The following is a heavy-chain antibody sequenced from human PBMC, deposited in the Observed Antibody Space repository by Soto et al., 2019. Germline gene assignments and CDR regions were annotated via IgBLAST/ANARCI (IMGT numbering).Heavy chain of an antibody. CDR3: ARGVSVAGTLRWFDP. Sequence: NPSETLSLTCTVSGASISTYYWSWIRQPAGKGLEWIGRTHTSANTNYSPSLQSRVTMSLDTSKNQFSLKLRFVTAADTAVYYCARGVSVAGTLRWFDPWGQGTLVTVSS. J-gene: IGHJ5*02. CDR2: THTSANT. D-gene: IGHD6-19*01. CDR1: GASISTYY. V-gene: IGHV4-4*07.